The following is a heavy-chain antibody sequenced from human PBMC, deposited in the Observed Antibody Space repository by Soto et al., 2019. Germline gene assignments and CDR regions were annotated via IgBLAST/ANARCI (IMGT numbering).Heavy chain of an antibody. CDR1: DGSISSSSYY. Sequence: PSETLSHTCTVSDGSISSSSYYWSWIRQPRGKGLECIGYIYYSGSTNYNPSLKSRVTISVDTSKNQFSLKLSSVTAADTAVYYCAREGCSSTSCYPPYYYYGMDVRGQGTTVTVSS. D-gene: IGHD2-2*01. CDR2: IYYSGST. V-gene: IGHV4-61*01. CDR3: AREGCSSTSCYPPYYYYGMDV. J-gene: IGHJ6*02.